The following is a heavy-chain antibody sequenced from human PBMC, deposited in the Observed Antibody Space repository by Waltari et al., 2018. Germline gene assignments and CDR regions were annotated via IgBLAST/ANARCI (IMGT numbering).Heavy chain of an antibody. Sequence: VQLVQSGAEVKKPGASVKVSCKASGYTFTSYAMHWVRQAPGKGLEWVANIKEDGSKKNYLDSVKGRFTISRDNAKNSLYLQMNSLRAEDTALYYCVRHGFWNFDFWGQGTLVTVSS. CDR1: GYTFTSYA. CDR2: IKEDGSKK. CDR3: VRHGFWNFDF. D-gene: IGHD3-3*01. V-gene: IGHV3-7*01. J-gene: IGHJ4*02.